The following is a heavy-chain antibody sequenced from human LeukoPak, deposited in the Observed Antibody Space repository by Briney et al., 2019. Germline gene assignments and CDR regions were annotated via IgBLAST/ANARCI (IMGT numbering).Heavy chain of an antibody. D-gene: IGHD5-18*01. CDR3: ARAIQLSGAFDI. Sequence: SETLSLTCTVSGGSISSYYWSWIRQPPGKGLEWIGYIYYSGSTNYNPSLKSRVTISVDTSKNQFSLKLSSVTAADTAVYYCARAIQLSGAFDIWGQGTMVTVSS. J-gene: IGHJ3*02. CDR1: GGSISSYY. CDR2: IYYSGST. V-gene: IGHV4-59*01.